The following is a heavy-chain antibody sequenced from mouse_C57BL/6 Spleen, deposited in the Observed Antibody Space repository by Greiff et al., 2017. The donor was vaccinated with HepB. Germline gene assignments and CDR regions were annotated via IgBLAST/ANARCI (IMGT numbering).Heavy chain of an antibody. CDR3: VRRATGGYFDV. V-gene: IGHV10-1*01. CDR2: IRSKSNNYAT. D-gene: IGHD6-1*01. J-gene: IGHJ1*03. CDR1: GFSFNTYA. Sequence: DVQLVESGGGLVQPKGSLKLSCAASGFSFNTYAMNWVRQAPGKGLEWVARIRSKSNNYATYYADSVKDRFTISRDDSESMLYLQMNNLKTEDTAMYYCVRRATGGYFDVWGTGTTVTVSS.